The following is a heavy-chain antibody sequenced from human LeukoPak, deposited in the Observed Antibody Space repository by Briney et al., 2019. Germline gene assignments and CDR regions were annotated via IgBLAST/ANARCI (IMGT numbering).Heavy chain of an antibody. CDR2: ISSSSSTI. Sequence: GGSLRLSCAASGFTFSSYSMNWVRQAPGKGLEWVSYISSSSSTIYYADSVKGRFTISRDNAKNSLYLQMNSLRAEDTAVYYCAKRVVEDYGDYDDAFDIWGQGTMVTVSS. D-gene: IGHD4-17*01. CDR1: GFTFSSYS. J-gene: IGHJ3*02. V-gene: IGHV3-48*01. CDR3: AKRVVEDYGDYDDAFDI.